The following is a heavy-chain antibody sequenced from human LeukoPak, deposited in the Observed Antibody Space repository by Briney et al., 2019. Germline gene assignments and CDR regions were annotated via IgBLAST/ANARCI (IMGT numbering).Heavy chain of an antibody. Sequence: GGSLRLSCAASGFTFSSYAMSGVRQAPGKGLEWVSAISGSGGSTYYADSVKGRFTISRDNSKNTLYLQMNSLRAEDTAVYYCAKVYDFWSGYFDAFDIWGQGTMVTVSS. V-gene: IGHV3-23*01. CDR2: ISGSGGST. CDR3: AKVYDFWSGYFDAFDI. CDR1: GFTFSSYA. J-gene: IGHJ3*02. D-gene: IGHD3-3*01.